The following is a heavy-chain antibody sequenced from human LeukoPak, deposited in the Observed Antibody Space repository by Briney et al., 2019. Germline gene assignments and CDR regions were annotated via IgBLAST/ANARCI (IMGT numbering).Heavy chain of an antibody. J-gene: IGHJ4*02. Sequence: SETLSLTCTLSGGSTSSAGYYWSWTRQHPGKGLEWIGYIYYSGSTYYNPSLKSRVTISVDTSKNQFSLKLSSVTAADTAVYYCARALSSVVWGQGTLVTVSS. CDR3: ARALSSVV. CDR1: GGSTSSAGYY. CDR2: IYYSGST. D-gene: IGHD3-22*01. V-gene: IGHV4-31*03.